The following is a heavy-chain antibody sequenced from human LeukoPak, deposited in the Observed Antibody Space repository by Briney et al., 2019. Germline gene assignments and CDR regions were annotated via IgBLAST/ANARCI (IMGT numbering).Heavy chain of an antibody. CDR2: ITNSGGRT. CDR1: GLTFSSYA. Sequence: PGGSLRLSCAASGLTFSSYAMSWVRQAPGKGLEWVSAITNSGGRTYYADSVKGRFTISRDNSKNTLYLQMNSLRAEDTAVYYCAKGTNCGGDCYSLFDYWGQGTLVTVSS. V-gene: IGHV3-23*01. D-gene: IGHD2-21*02. J-gene: IGHJ4*02. CDR3: AKGTNCGGDCYSLFDY.